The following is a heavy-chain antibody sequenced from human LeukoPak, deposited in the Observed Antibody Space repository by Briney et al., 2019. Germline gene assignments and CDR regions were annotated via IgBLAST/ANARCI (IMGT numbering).Heavy chain of an antibody. CDR3: AGHKERWHQSAVDY. CDR1: GYSFTNYW. J-gene: IGHJ4*02. D-gene: IGHD5-24*01. CDR2: IYPGDSDT. Sequence: GESLKISCQGSGYSFTNYWIAWVRQMPGKGLEWMGIIYPGDSDTRYSPSFQGQVTISADKSITTAYLQWSSLKASDTAMYYCAGHKERWHQSAVDYWGQGALVTVSS. V-gene: IGHV5-51*01.